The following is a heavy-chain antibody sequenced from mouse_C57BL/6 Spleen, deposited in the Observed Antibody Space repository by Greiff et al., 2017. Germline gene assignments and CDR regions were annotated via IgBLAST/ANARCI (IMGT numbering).Heavy chain of an antibody. CDR2: IDPNSGGT. CDR1: GYTFTSYW. CDR3: ANYYGSNNYYFDY. Sequence: VKLQQPGAELVKPGASVKLSCKASGYTFTSYWMHWVKQRPGRGLEWIGRIDPNSGGTKYNEKFKSKATLTVDKPSSTAYMQLSSLTSEDSAVYYCANYYGSNNYYFDYWGQGTTLTVSS. V-gene: IGHV1-72*01. J-gene: IGHJ2*01. D-gene: IGHD1-1*01.